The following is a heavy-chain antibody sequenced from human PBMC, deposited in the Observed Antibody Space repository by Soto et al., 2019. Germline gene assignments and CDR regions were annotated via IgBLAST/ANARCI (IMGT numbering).Heavy chain of an antibody. J-gene: IGHJ2*01. V-gene: IGHV3-23*01. CDR2: ISGSGGRT. D-gene: IGHD2-2*01. CDR1: GFSFSSYA. CDR3: VKDLDRYVPYWYFDL. Sequence: EVHLLQSGGGLVQPGGSLRLSCAASGFSFSSYAMNWVRQAPGKGLEWVSGISGSGGRTFYADPVKGRFTISRDNSKNTLHLQMNSLRGDDTAVYYCVKDLDRYVPYWYFDLWGRGTLVTVSS.